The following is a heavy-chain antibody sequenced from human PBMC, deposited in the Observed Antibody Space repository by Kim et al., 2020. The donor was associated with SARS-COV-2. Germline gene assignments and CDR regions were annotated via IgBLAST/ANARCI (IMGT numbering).Heavy chain of an antibody. CDR1: GGSISSYY. Sequence: SETLSLTCTVSGGSISSYYWSWIRQPPGKGLEWIGYIYYSGSTNYNPSLKSRVTISVDTSKNQFSLKLSSVTAADTAVYYCARGNDYYGSGSYYMYNWFDPWGQGTLVTVSS. V-gene: IGHV4-59*01. D-gene: IGHD3-10*01. CDR3: ARGNDYYGSGSYYMYNWFDP. CDR2: IYYSGST. J-gene: IGHJ5*02.